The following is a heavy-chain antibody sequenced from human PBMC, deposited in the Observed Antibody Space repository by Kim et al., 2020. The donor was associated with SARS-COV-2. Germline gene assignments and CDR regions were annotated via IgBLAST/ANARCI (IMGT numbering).Heavy chain of an antibody. V-gene: IGHV4-39*07. CDR1: GGSISSSSYY. Sequence: SETLSLTCTVSGGSISSSSYYWGWIRQPPGKGLEWIGSIYYSGSTYYNPSLKSRVTISVDTSKNQFSLKLSSVTAADTAVYYCARVWDRGGTADIWGQGTMVTVSS. CDR2: IYYSGST. D-gene: IGHD1-1*01. J-gene: IGHJ3*02. CDR3: ARVWDRGGTADI.